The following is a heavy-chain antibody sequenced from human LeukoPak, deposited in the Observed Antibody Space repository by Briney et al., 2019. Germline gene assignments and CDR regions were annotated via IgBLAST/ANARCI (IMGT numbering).Heavy chain of an antibody. CDR2: ISGDGRNI. V-gene: IGHV3-74*01. CDR3: AKVLGELLPLDY. D-gene: IGHD3-10*01. CDR1: GFTFSSYW. J-gene: IGHJ4*02. Sequence: GGSLRLSCVASGFTFSSYWMHWVRQDPRKGLVWVSRISGDGRNINYADSVRGRFTISRDNAKNTLYLQMNSLRAEDTAVYYCAKVLGELLPLDYWGQGTLVTVSS.